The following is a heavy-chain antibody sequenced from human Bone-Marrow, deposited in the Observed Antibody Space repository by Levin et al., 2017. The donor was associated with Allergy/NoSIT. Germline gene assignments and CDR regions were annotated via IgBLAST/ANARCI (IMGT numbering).Heavy chain of an antibody. V-gene: IGHV3-7*01. Sequence: GGSLRLSCAASGFTFRNSWMAWVRQPPGKGLQWVANVKQDGSQKFYVDSVKGRFTIFRDDAKNSLYLQMDSLTAEDTAVYYCARFQFNSFDYWGQGARVTVSS. CDR2: VKQDGSQK. CDR1: GFTFRNSW. J-gene: IGHJ4*02. D-gene: IGHD2/OR15-2a*01. CDR3: ARFQFNSFDY.